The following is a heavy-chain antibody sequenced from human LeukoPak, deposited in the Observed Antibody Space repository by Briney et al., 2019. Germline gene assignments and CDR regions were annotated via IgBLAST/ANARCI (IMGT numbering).Heavy chain of an antibody. CDR2: IYYSGST. J-gene: IGHJ4*02. D-gene: IGHD3-9*01. CDR1: GGSISSSSYY. Sequence: SETLSLTCTVSGGSISSSSYYWGWIRQPPGKGLEWIGSIYYSGSTYYNPSLKSRVTISVDTSKNQFSLKLSSVTAADTAVYYCARLGTYYDILTGYYRSRYSYYFDYWGQGTLVTVSS. V-gene: IGHV4-39*01. CDR3: ARLGTYYDILTGYYRSRYSYYFDY.